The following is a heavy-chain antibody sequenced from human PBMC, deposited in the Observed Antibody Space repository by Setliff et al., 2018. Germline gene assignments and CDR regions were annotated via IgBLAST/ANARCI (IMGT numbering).Heavy chain of an antibody. Sequence: ASVKVSCKASGYTFTGYYMHWVRQAPGQGLEWMGWINPNSGGTNYAQKFQDRVTMTRDTSISTAYMELSRLRSDDTAMYYCARRGQVTMVRGVTAPASYYYYYMDVWGKGTTVTVSS. D-gene: IGHD3-10*01. V-gene: IGHV1-2*02. CDR2: INPNSGGT. CDR3: ARRGQVTMVRGVTAPASYYYYYMDV. CDR1: GYTFTGYY. J-gene: IGHJ6*03.